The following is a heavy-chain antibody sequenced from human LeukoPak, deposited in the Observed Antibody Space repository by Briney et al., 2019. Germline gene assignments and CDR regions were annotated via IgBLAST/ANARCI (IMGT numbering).Heavy chain of an antibody. CDR1: GGSISSYY. CDR3: ARVGGANYYYYGMDV. J-gene: IGHJ6*02. Sequence: PSETLSLTCTVSGGSISSYYWSWIRQPPGKGLEWIGYIYYSGSTNYNPSLKSRVTISVDTSKNQFSPKLSSVTAADTAVYYCARVGGANYYYYGMDVWGQGTTVTVSS. V-gene: IGHV4-59*01. D-gene: IGHD2-21*01. CDR2: IYYSGST.